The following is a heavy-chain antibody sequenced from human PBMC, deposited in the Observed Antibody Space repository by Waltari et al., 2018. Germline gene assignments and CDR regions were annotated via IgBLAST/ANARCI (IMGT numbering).Heavy chain of an antibody. CDR1: GYTLAELS. CDR3: ATGALYFYDFWSGYLDY. J-gene: IGHJ4*02. V-gene: IGHV1-24*01. CDR2: FDPEDCET. D-gene: IGHD3-3*01. Sequence: QVQLVQSGAEVKKPGASVKVSCKVSGYTLAELSMHWVRQAPGKGLEWMGGFDPEDCETIYAQKCQGRVTMTEDTSTDTAYMELSSLRSEDTAVYYCATGALYFYDFWSGYLDYWGQGTLVTVSS.